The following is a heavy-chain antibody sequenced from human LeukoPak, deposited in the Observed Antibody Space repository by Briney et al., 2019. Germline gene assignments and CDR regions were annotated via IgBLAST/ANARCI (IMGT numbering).Heavy chain of an antibody. V-gene: IGHV3-23*01. D-gene: IGHD2-15*01. Sequence: PGGSLRLSCAASGFTFSSYEMNWVRQAPGKGLEWVSAISESGGSTFYADSVKGRFTISRDNSKNTLYLQMNSLRAEDTAVYYCAKVKGWWPPTSADYWGQGTLVTVSS. CDR1: GFTFSSYE. J-gene: IGHJ4*02. CDR2: ISESGGST. CDR3: AKVKGWWPPTSADY.